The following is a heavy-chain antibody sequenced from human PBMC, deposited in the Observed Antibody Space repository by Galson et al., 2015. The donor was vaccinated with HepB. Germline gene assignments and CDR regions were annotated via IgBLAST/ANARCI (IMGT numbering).Heavy chain of an antibody. CDR1: GFTFSDYY. V-gene: IGHV3-11*06. J-gene: IGHJ5*02. Sequence: SLRLSCAASGFTFSDYYMSWIRQAPGKGLEWVSYISSSSSYTNYADSVKGRFTISRDNAKNSLYLQMNSLRAEDTAVYYCARGVDTAMVTGDNWFDPWGQGTLVTVSS. CDR2: ISSSSSYT. CDR3: ARGVDTAMVTGDNWFDP. D-gene: IGHD5-18*01.